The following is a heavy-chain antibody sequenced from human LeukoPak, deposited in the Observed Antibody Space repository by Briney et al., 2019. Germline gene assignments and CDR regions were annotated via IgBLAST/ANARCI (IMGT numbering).Heavy chain of an antibody. V-gene: IGHV4-30-2*01. Sequence: PSETLSLTCAVSGGSLSSGGYSWSWIRQPPGKGLEWIGYIYHSGSTYYNPSLKSRVTISVDRSKNQFSLKLSSVTAADTAVYYCARDGGDLGYCSGGSCYSVAFDIWGQGTMVTVSS. CDR2: IYHSGST. J-gene: IGHJ3*02. D-gene: IGHD2-15*01. CDR3: ARDGGDLGYCSGGSCYSVAFDI. CDR1: GGSLSSGGYS.